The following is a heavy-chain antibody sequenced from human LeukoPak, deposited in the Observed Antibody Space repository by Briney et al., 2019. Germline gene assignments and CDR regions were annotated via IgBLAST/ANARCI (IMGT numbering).Heavy chain of an antibody. CDR1: GFTFSSYS. D-gene: IGHD3-10*01. Sequence: PGGSLRLSCAASGFTFSSYSTNWVRQAPGKGLEWVSYISSSSSTIYYADSVKGRFTISRDNAKNSLYPQMNSLRAEDTAVYYCARQLEVYYYGSGSYFHWGQGTLVTVSS. CDR3: ARQLEVYYYGSGSYFH. V-gene: IGHV3-48*01. J-gene: IGHJ4*02. CDR2: ISSSSSTI.